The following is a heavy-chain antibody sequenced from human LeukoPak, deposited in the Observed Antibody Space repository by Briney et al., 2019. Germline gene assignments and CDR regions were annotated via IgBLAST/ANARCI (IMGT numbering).Heavy chain of an antibody. CDR2: ISGSGGST. CDR1: GFTFSSYA. CDR3: AKRPTYYYDSSGYVDY. V-gene: IGHV3-23*01. J-gene: IGHJ4*02. Sequence: GGSLRLSCAASGFTFSSYAMSWVRQAPGKGLEWVSAISGSGGSTYYADSVKGRFTVSRDNSKNTLYLQMNSLRAEDAAVYYCAKRPTYYYDSSGYVDYWGQGTLVTVSS. D-gene: IGHD3-22*01.